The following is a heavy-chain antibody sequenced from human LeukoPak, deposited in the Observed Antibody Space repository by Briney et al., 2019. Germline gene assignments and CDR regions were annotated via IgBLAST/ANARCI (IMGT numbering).Heavy chain of an antibody. V-gene: IGHV3-66*01. CDR3: ALGLVTDY. D-gene: IGHD3-9*01. Sequence: PGESLRLSCAASGFPISSNYMSWVRPAPGKGLEWVSVIYSGGSTYYADSVKGRFTISRDNSKNTLYLQMNSLRVEDTAVYYCALGLVTDYWGQGTLVTVSS. CDR1: GFPISSNY. J-gene: IGHJ4*02. CDR2: IYSGGST.